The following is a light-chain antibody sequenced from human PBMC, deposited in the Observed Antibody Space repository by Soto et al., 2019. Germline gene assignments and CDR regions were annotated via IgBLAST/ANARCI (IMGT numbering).Light chain of an antibody. CDR1: QSVSSN. CDR2: GAS. Sequence: EIVMTQSPATLSVSPGERATLSCRASQSVSSNLAWYQQKPGQAPRLLIYGASTRATGIPAGFSGSGSGTEFTLTISSLQSEDLAVYYGQQYNNWPRTFGQGTKVEIK. V-gene: IGKV3-15*01. CDR3: QQYNNWPRT. J-gene: IGKJ1*01.